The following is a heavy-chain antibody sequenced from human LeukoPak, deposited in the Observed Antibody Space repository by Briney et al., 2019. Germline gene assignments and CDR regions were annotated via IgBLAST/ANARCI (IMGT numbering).Heavy chain of an antibody. V-gene: IGHV4-59*08. CDR3: ARQGARGGDFDY. CDR2: IYYSGST. CDR1: GGSISSYY. D-gene: IGHD1-26*01. Sequence: PSETLSLTCTVSGGSISSYYWSWIRQPPGKGLEWIGYIYYSGSTNYNPSLKSRVTISVDTSKNQFSLKLRSVTAADTAVSYCARQGARGGDFDYWGQGTLVTVSS. J-gene: IGHJ4*02.